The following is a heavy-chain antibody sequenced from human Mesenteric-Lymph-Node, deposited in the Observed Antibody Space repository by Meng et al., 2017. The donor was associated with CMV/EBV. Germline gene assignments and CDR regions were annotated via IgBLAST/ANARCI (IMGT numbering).Heavy chain of an antibody. J-gene: IGHJ4*02. Sequence: GESLKISCVASGFTFSGYAMNWVRQAPGKGLEWISYISSDGSTMYYVDSVKGRFTISRDNSKNTLYLQMNSLRAEDTAVYYCAKDGLYDSESIWGQGTLVTVSS. CDR1: GFTFSGYA. CDR3: AKDGLYDSESI. V-gene: IGHV3-48*01. D-gene: IGHD3-22*01. CDR2: ISSDGSTM.